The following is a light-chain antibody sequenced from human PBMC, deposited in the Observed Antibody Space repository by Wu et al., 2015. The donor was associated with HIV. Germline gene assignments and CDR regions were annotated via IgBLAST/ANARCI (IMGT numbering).Light chain of an antibody. J-gene: IGKJ1*01. CDR3: QQYTNVPRT. CDR2: GVS. V-gene: IGKV3-20*01. CDR1: RSINNNY. Sequence: EIVLTQSPGTLSLSPGERATLSCRASRSINNNYLAWYQHKPGQAPRLLIYGVSTRATGIPDRFSGSGSGTDFTLTIARLEPDDFAVFYCQQYTNVPRTFGQGTRVEIK.